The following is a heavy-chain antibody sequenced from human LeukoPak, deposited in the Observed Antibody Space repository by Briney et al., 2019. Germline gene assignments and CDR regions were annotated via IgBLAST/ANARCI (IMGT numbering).Heavy chain of an antibody. J-gene: IGHJ4*02. CDR3: VRDAQRYCGRAVCPGPDF. CDR2: ISNTGGTI. D-gene: IGHD2-21*01. V-gene: IGHV3-11*01. CDR1: GFDLGDYY. Sequence: GGSLRLSCAASGFDLGDYYMSWMRQAPGKGLEWVSYISNTGGTITYADSVRGRFTISRDNAENSIYLQMDSLRVEDTALYYCVRDAQRYCGRAVCPGPDFWGQGTLVIVSS.